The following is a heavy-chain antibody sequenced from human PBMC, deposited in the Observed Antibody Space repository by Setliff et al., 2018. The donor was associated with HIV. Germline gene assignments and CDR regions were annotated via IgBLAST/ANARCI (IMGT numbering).Heavy chain of an antibody. CDR3: ARCPVLLWFGKISGVDWFDP. CDR2: IYYSGTT. CDR1: GGSISSHY. V-gene: IGHV4-59*11. J-gene: IGHJ5*02. Sequence: PSETLSLTCTVSGGSISSHYWSWIRQPPGKGLEWIGYIYYSGTTNYNPSLKSRVTISVDTSKNQFSLKLSSVTAADTAVYYCARCPVLLWFGKISGVDWFDPWGQGTLVTVSS. D-gene: IGHD3-10*01.